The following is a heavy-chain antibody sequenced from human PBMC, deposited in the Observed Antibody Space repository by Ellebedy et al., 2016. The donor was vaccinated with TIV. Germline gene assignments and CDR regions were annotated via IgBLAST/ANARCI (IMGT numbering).Heavy chain of an antibody. Sequence: SGPTLVXPTQTLTLTCTFSGFSRSTSGMCVTWIRQPPGKALEWLALIRWDDDKYYNTSLKARLTISKDTSNNQVVLSMTNLDPVDTATYYCARMSYGDFGGDLGYWGQGTLVTVSS. CDR3: ARMSYGDFGGDLGY. CDR2: IRWDDDK. V-gene: IGHV2-70*01. D-gene: IGHD4-17*01. J-gene: IGHJ4*02. CDR1: GFSRSTSGMC.